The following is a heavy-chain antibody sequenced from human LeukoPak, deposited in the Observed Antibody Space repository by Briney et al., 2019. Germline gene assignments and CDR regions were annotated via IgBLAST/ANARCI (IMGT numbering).Heavy chain of an antibody. CDR1: GFSFSSYG. CDR2: IWYDGSNK. D-gene: IGHD3-10*01. CDR3: ARDLVISMVRGGYGMDV. V-gene: IGHV3-33*01. Sequence: PGGPLRLSCAASGFSFSSYGMHWVRQAPGKGLEWVAVIWYDGSNKYYADSVKGRFTISRDNSKNTLSLQMSSLRVEDTAVYYCARDLVISMVRGGYGMDVWGQGTTVTVSS. J-gene: IGHJ6*02.